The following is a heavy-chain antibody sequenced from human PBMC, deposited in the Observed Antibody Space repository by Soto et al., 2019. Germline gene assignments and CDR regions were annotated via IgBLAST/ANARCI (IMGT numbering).Heavy chain of an antibody. CDR2: INPNSGST. J-gene: IGHJ5*02. CDR1: GNSFNGHY. D-gene: IGHD2-2*01. V-gene: IGHV1-2*02. Sequence: ASVKVSCKASGNSFNGHYIHWVRQAPGQGLEWMGWINPNSGSTTYAPKFQGRVSMTRDTSISAAYMDLSSLTSDDTAVFYCVTVDRVVGIWFDPWGQTTLVSVSS. CDR3: VTVDRVVGIWFDP.